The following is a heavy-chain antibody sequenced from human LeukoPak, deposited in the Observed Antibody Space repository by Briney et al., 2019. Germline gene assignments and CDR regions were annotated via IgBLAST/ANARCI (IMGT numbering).Heavy chain of an antibody. Sequence: PGGSLRLSCAASGLTFSSYGMHWVRQAPGKGPEWVAFIRYDGSNKYYADSVKGRFTISRDNSKNTLYVQMNSLRGEDTAVYYCAKGLYYKDRSGYPAWGQGTLVTVSS. V-gene: IGHV3-30*02. D-gene: IGHD3-22*01. CDR1: GLTFSSYG. J-gene: IGHJ5*02. CDR3: AKGLYYKDRSGYPA. CDR2: IRYDGSNK.